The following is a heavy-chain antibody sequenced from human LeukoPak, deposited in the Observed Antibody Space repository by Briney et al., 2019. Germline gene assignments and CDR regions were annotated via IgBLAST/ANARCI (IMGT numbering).Heavy chain of an antibody. J-gene: IGHJ1*01. Sequence: SETLSLTCSVSGVSISAYYWSWIRQPAGKGLEWIGRIYPGESIYASENTNYNPSLKSRVSMSGDTSKNQVSLKLRSVTAADTAVYYCARARTYYYDSSGYYFPFQHWGQGTLVTVSS. CDR3: ARARTYYYDSSGYYFPFQH. D-gene: IGHD3-22*01. CDR1: GVSISAYY. V-gene: IGHV4-4*07. CDR2: IYPGESIYASENT.